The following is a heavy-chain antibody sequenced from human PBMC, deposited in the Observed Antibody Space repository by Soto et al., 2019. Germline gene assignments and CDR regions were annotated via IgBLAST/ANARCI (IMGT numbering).Heavy chain of an antibody. CDR3: ARVAEMGTVTTCDYSCIAG. CDR2: IIPILGIA. Sequence: QVQLVKSGAEVKKPGSSVKVSCKASGDTFSRHTISWVRQAPGQGLEWMGRIIPILGIANYAQKFQGRVTSTADKSTSTAYMGRRSRRSEDTAVDYRARVAEMGTVTTCDYSCIAGWGKGTTVSVSS. CDR1: GDTFSRHT. V-gene: IGHV1-69*02. J-gene: IGHJ6*03. D-gene: IGHD4-17*01.